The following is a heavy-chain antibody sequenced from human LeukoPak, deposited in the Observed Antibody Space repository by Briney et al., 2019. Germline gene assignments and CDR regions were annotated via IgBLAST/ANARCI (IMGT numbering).Heavy chain of an antibody. Sequence: GGCLRLSCAASGFMFSSYVMHWVRQAPGKGLEWVSSINTDSTYIYYADSLKGRFTISRDNAKNSLYLQMNSLRAEDTAVYYCAAGSTKCYSCGGFDPRGQGTLVTV. CDR1: GFMFSSYV. CDR3: AAGSTKCYSCGGFDP. J-gene: IGHJ5*02. D-gene: IGHD2-2*01. V-gene: IGHV3-21*01. CDR2: INTDSTYI.